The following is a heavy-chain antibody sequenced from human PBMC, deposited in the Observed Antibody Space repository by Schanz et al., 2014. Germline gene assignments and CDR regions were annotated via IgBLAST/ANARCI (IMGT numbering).Heavy chain of an antibody. D-gene: IGHD2-8*01. J-gene: IGHJ4*02. V-gene: IGHV3-NL1*01. CDR1: GFTFSAYG. CDR2: IYGGGIT. Sequence: QVQLVESGGGVVQPGRSLRLSCAASGFTFSAYGMHWVRQAPGKGLEWVAVIYGGGITYYADSVKGRFTISRDSSRNTLYLQMNSLRAEDTAVYYCASLYDREYFDYWGQGTLVTVSS. CDR3: ASLYDREYFDY.